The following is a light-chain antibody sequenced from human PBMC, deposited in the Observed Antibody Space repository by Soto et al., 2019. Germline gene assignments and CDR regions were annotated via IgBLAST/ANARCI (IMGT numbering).Light chain of an antibody. Sequence: QSALTQPPSASVSPGQSVTISCTGTSSDVGGYNYVSWYRQHPGKAPQLIIYDVNKRPSGVPDRFSGSKSGNTASLTVSGLQAEDEADYFCNSYGGTNNYVVFGGGTQLTVL. CDR3: NSYGGTNNYVV. J-gene: IGLJ2*01. V-gene: IGLV2-8*01. CDR1: SSDVGGYNY. CDR2: DVN.